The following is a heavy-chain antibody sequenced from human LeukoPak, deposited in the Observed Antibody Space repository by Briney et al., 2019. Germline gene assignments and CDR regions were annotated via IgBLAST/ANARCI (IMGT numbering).Heavy chain of an antibody. CDR2: INPSGGST. Sequence: GASVKVSCKASGYTFTGYYIHWVRQAPGQGLDWMGVINPSGGSTSYALKFQDRVTVSRDTSTSTVYMELSSLRSGDTAVYFCATSGSYHKYYFDYWGQGTLVTVSS. J-gene: IGHJ4*02. CDR3: ATSGSYHKYYFDY. D-gene: IGHD1-26*01. V-gene: IGHV1-46*01. CDR1: GYTFTGYY.